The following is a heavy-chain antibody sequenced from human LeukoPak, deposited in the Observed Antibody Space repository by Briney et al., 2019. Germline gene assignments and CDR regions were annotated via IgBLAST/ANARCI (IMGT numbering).Heavy chain of an antibody. CDR1: GYTFTSYG. J-gene: IGHJ4*02. CDR3: ATLTTSKITSLYYFED. CDR2: INPYSGGT. D-gene: IGHD3-9*01. V-gene: IGHV1-2*02. Sequence: ASVKVSCKASGYTFTSYGISWVRQAPGQGLEWMGWINPYSGGTNFAQKFRGRVTMTRDTSINTAYLEVTGLRSDDTAHYYCATLTTSKITSLYYFEDWGQGTLVTVSS.